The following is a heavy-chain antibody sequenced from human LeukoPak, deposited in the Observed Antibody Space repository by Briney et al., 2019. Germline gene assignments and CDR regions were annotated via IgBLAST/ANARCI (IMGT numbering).Heavy chain of an antibody. V-gene: IGHV4-59*03. D-gene: IGHD3-16*01. J-gene: IGHJ4*02. CDR2: ISYTGPT. CDR1: GDLSGDSITIYS. CDR3: VGAPNQYYLDY. Sequence: PSETLSLTCTVSGDLSGDSITIYSWSWGRQPPGKGLEWIGHISYTGPTNYNPSLKSRVTMSFDTSKNQYSLRLRSVTASDTAVYFCVGAPNQYYLDYWGQGTLVAVSS.